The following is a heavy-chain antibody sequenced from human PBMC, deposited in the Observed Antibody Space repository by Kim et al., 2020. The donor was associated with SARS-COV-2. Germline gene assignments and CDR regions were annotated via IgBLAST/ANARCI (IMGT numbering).Heavy chain of an antibody. J-gene: IGHJ6*02. Sequence: SETLSLTCTVSGGSISSYYWSWIRQPPGKGLEWIGYIYYSGSTNYSPSLKSLVTISVDTSKNQFSLKLSSVTAADTAVYYCASLTGYSSSWYSPYYYYDMDVWGQGTTVTVSS. CDR1: GGSISSYY. V-gene: IGHV4-59*08. D-gene: IGHD6-13*01. CDR3: ASLTGYSSSWYSPYYYYDMDV. CDR2: IYYSGST.